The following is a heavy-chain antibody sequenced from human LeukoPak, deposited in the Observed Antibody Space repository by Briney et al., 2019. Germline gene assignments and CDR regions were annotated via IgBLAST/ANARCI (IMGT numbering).Heavy chain of an antibody. Sequence: GGSLRLSCAASGFIFRDYAMSWVRQAPGKGLEWVSATSDSGGSIYYADSVKGRFTISRDNSKNTLYLQVNSLRAEDTAVYYCAKGGKWDVTPFDYWGQGTLVTVSS. CDR1: GFIFRDYA. J-gene: IGHJ4*02. V-gene: IGHV3-23*01. D-gene: IGHD1-26*01. CDR3: AKGGKWDVTPFDY. CDR2: TSDSGGSI.